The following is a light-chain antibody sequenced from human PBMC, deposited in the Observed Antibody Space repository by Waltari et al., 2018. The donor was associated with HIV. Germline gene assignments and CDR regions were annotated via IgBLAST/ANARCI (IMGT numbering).Light chain of an antibody. CDR3: QQHSNWPLPIT. V-gene: IGKV3-15*01. CDR2: STS. Sequence: EIVMTQSPATLSVSPGERATLSCRASQSVRSSVAWYQQRPGQAPRLLIYSTSIRATGIPARFSGSGSETEFTLTISNLQSEDFAVYYCQQHSNWPLPITFGQGTRLQIK. CDR1: QSVRSS. J-gene: IGKJ5*01.